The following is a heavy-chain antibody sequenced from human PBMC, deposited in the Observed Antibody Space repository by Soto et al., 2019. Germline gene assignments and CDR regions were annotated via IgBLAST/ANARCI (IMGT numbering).Heavy chain of an antibody. D-gene: IGHD1-26*01. CDR3: ARGSGSYYAS. Sequence: QVQLQESGPGLVKPSETLSLTCTVSGASVSSGNYYWSWIRQPPGKGLECIGYISYSGSTNYNPSLKGRVTIAIDTSTHQSSLKLSSVTAADKAVYYCARGSGSYYASWGQGTLVTVSS. CDR1: GASVSSGNYY. CDR2: ISYSGST. J-gene: IGHJ4*02. V-gene: IGHV4-61*01.